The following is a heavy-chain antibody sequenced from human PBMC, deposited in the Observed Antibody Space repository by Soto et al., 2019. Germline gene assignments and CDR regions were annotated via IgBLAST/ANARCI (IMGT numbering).Heavy chain of an antibody. Sequence: PGGSLRLSCAASGFTVSSNYMSWVRQAPGKGLEWVSVIYSGGSTYYADSVKGRFTISRDNSKNSLYLQMNSLRAEDTAVYYCARRPLVYYYYYMDVWGKGTTVTVSS. CDR3: ARRPLVYYYYYMDV. CDR1: GFTVSSNY. V-gene: IGHV3-53*01. D-gene: IGHD6-13*01. CDR2: IYSGGST. J-gene: IGHJ6*03.